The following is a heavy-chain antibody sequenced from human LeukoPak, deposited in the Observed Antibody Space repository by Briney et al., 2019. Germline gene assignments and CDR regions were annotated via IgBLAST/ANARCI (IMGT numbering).Heavy chain of an antibody. Sequence: ASVKVSCKASGYTFTSYAMNWVRQAPGQGLEWMGWINPNSGGTNYAQKFQGRVTMTRDTSISTAYMELSRLRSDDTAVYYCAREQRWFGEWKDYYYYMDVWDKGTTVTVSS. CDR1: GYTFTSYA. D-gene: IGHD3-10*01. CDR2: INPNSGGT. V-gene: IGHV1-2*02. J-gene: IGHJ6*03. CDR3: AREQRWFGEWKDYYYYMDV.